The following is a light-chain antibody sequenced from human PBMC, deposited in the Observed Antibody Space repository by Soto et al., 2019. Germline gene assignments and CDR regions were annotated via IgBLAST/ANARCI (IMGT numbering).Light chain of an antibody. CDR3: QQYNSYS. Sequence: EIVMTQSPATLSVSPGERATLSCRASQSVSSNLAWYQQKPGQAPRLLIYGASTRATGIPARFSGSGSGTEFTLTISSLQSEDFATYYCQQYNSYSFGPGTKVDIK. CDR1: QSVSSN. J-gene: IGKJ3*01. CDR2: GAS. V-gene: IGKV3-15*01.